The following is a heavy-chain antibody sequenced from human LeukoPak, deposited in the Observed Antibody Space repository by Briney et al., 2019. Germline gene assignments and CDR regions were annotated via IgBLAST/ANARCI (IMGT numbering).Heavy chain of an antibody. Sequence: GGSLRLSCAASGFTFSSYGMHWVRQAPGMGLEWVAVIYYDGSNNYYADSVKGRFTISRDNSKYTLYLQMNSLRAEDTAVYYCARGGADVDTALVLDYWGQGTLVTVSS. D-gene: IGHD5-18*01. J-gene: IGHJ4*02. CDR3: ARGGADVDTALVLDY. CDR2: IYYDGSNN. V-gene: IGHV3-33*01. CDR1: GFTFSSYG.